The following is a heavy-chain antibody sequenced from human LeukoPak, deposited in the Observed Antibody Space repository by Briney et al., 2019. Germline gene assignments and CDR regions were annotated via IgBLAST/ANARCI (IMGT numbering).Heavy chain of an antibody. V-gene: IGHV3-30*02. CDR2: IWFDGSNK. D-gene: IGHD4-17*01. J-gene: IGHJ3*02. CDR1: GFTFSRYG. CDR3: AKKLGVTTYAAFDI. Sequence: GGFLRLSCAASGFTFSRYGMNWVRQAPGKGLEWVAFIWFDGSNKYYADSVKGRFTISRDNSKNTLYLQMNSLRGEDTAVYYCAKKLGVTTYAAFDIWGQGTMVTVSS.